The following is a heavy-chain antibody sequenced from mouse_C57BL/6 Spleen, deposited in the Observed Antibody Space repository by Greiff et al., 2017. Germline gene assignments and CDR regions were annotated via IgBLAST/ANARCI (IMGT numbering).Heavy chain of an antibody. D-gene: IGHD3-1*01. CDR1: GFNIKDYY. CDR3: ARSGEYYFDY. CDR2: IDPEDGKT. Sequence: VQLQQSGAELVKPGASVKLSCTASGFNIKDYYMHWVKQRTEQGLEWIGRIDPEDGKTKYAPKFQGKATITADTSSNTAYLQLSSLTSEDTAVYYCARSGEYYFDYWGQGTTLTVSS. J-gene: IGHJ2*01. V-gene: IGHV14-2*01.